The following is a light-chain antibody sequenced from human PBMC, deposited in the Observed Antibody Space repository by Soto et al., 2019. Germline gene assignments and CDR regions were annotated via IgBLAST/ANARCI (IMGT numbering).Light chain of an antibody. V-gene: IGLV2-14*01. Sequence: SALTQPASVSGSPGQSITISCTGTGSDVGGYNFVSWFQQHPGKAPKLMIFEVTNRPSGVSNRFSGSKSGNTASLTISGLQAEDEADYYCSSYTSTSTLVFGTGTKVTV. CDR1: GSDVGGYNF. J-gene: IGLJ1*01. CDR3: SSYTSTSTLV. CDR2: EVT.